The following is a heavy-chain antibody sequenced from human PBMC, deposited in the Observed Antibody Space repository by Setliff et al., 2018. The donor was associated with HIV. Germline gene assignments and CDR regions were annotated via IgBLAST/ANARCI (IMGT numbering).Heavy chain of an antibody. CDR3: VRASRDYYYYYMDA. CDR2: IHYSGST. D-gene: IGHD3-16*01. J-gene: IGHJ6*03. CDR1: GGSISSSNKY. Sequence: PSETLSLTCTVSGGSISSSNKYWGWIRQPPGKGLEWIGSIHYSGSTYYNPSLKSRVTISVDTSKNQFSLKLNSVTAADTAVYYCVRASRDYYYYYMDAWGRGTTVTVSS. V-gene: IGHV4-39*07.